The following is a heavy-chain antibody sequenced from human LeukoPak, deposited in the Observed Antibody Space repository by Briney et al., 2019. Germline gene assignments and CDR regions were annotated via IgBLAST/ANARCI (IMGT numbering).Heavy chain of an antibody. Sequence: GRSLRLSCAASGFTFSNYAMHWVRQAPGKGLEWVAVISYDGSNKYYADSVKGRFTISRDNSKNTLYLQMNSLRTEDTAVYYCAREGRFLEWLFHYWGQGTLVTVSS. D-gene: IGHD3-3*01. CDR1: GFTFSNYA. CDR3: AREGRFLEWLFHY. V-gene: IGHV3-30-3*01. J-gene: IGHJ4*02. CDR2: ISYDGSNK.